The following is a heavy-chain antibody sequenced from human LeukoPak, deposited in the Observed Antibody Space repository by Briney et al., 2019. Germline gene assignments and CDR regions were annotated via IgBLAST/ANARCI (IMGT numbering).Heavy chain of an antibody. CDR2: IYTSGST. V-gene: IGHV4-4*07. D-gene: IGHD4-11*01. CDR1: GGSISSYY. J-gene: IGHJ6*02. Sequence: SETLSLTCTVSGGSISSYYWSWIRQPAGKGLEWIGRIYTSGSTNYNPSLKSRVTMSVDTSKNRFSLKLSSVTAADTAAYYCARERNDYSGLYGMDVWGQGTTVTVSS. CDR3: ARERNDYSGLYGMDV.